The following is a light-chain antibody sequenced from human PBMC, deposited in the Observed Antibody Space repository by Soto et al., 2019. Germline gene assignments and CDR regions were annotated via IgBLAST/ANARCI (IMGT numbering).Light chain of an antibody. CDR1: QSVSSY. CDR2: DPS. Sequence: EIVLTQSPATLYMSPGERATLSCRAIQSVSSYLAWLQHKPGQAPSLLIYDPSNMATSIPARFTRSGSGTDCTLIISSQEPEDCADYYFQQCSKSPLTVRGGAKVEIK. CDR3: QQCSKSPLT. V-gene: IGKV3-11*01. J-gene: IGKJ4*01.